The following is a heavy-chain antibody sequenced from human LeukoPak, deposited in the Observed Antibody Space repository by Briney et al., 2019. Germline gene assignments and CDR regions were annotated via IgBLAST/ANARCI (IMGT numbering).Heavy chain of an antibody. J-gene: IGHJ4*02. CDR3: ASINLGYCSGGSCYAFDY. V-gene: IGHV5-51*01. Sequence: GESLKISCKGSGYSFTSYWIGWVRQMPGKGLEWMGIIYPGDSDTRYSPSFQGQVTISADKSISTAYLQWSSLKASDTAMYYCASINLGYCSGGSCYAFDYWGQGTLVTVSS. CDR2: IYPGDSDT. CDR1: GYSFTSYW. D-gene: IGHD2-15*01.